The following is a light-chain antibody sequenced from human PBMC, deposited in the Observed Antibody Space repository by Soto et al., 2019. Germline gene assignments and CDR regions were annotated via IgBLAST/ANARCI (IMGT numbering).Light chain of an antibody. CDR1: QSISNW. V-gene: IGKV1-5*03. CDR3: QQYYSYPRT. CDR2: KAS. J-gene: IGKJ1*01. Sequence: DIQMTQSPSTLSAFVGDRVTITCRASQSISNWLAWYQQKPGKAPKLLIYKASSLESGVPSRFSGSGSGSDFTLTISCLQSEDFATYYCQQYYSYPRTFGQGTKVDIK.